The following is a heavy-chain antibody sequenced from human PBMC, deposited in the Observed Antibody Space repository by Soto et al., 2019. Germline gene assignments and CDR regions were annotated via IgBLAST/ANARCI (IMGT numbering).Heavy chain of an antibody. CDR2: IFYSGNT. J-gene: IGHJ5*02. D-gene: IGHD4-4*01. CDR3: ARLGNYYQSLDP. Sequence: SETLSLTCTVSGGSISSSNYYWGWIRQPPGKGLEWIGSIFYSGNTFYNPSLKSRVTISVDTSKNQFSLSLSSVTAADTAVYYCARLGNYYQSLDPWGPGTLVT. V-gene: IGHV4-39*01. CDR1: GGSISSSNYY.